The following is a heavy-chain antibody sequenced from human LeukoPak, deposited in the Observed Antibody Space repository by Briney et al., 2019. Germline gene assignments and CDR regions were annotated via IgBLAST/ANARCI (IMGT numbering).Heavy chain of an antibody. Sequence: GGSLRLSCAASVFTFSSYSMNWVRQAPGKGLEWVSSISSSSSYVYYADSVKGRFTISRDNAKNSLYLQMNSLRAEDTAVYYCARPYSSGWYWRCDYWGQGTLVTVSS. CDR2: ISSSSSYV. D-gene: IGHD6-19*01. J-gene: IGHJ4*02. CDR3: ARPYSSGWYWRCDY. V-gene: IGHV3-21*01. CDR1: VFTFSSYS.